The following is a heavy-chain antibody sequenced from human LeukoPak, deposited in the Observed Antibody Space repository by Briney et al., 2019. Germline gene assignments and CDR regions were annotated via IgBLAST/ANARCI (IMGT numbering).Heavy chain of an antibody. CDR1: GFTLRKYG. J-gene: IGHJ4*02. CDR3: AKYLWARGGLYTDLPDC. Sequence: GGSLRLSCAAPGFTLRKYGMSWVRQAPGKGLEWVSAISDSGDSTDYADSVKGRFTISRDNSRNTMSLQMNSLRAEDTAVYYCAKYLWARGGLYTDLPDCWGQGTLVTVSS. CDR2: ISDSGDST. D-gene: IGHD3-16*01. V-gene: IGHV3-23*01.